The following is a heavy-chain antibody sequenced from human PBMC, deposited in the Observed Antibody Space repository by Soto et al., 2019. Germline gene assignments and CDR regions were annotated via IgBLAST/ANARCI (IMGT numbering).Heavy chain of an antibody. D-gene: IGHD6-6*01. CDR3: ARERPDGARLDP. CDR2: IYYSGST. Sequence: QVQLQESGPGLVKPSQTLSLTCTVSGGSISSGDYYWSWIRQPPGKGLEWIGYIYYSGSTYYNPSLKSPVTLSVDTSKNQFSLKLSSVTAADTAVYYCARERPDGARLDPWGQGTLVTVSS. V-gene: IGHV4-30-4*01. J-gene: IGHJ5*02. CDR1: GGSISSGDYY.